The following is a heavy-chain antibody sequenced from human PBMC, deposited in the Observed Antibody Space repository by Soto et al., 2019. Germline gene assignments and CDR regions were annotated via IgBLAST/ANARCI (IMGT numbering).Heavy chain of an antibody. CDR3: ARTYYYDSSGPINWFDP. D-gene: IGHD3-22*01. CDR2: IYYSGST. Sequence: SETRSLTFTVSGGSISSSSYDWGLIHQPPGKGLGWFGSIYYSGSTYYNPSLKSRVTISVDTSKNQFSLKLSSVTAADTAVYYCARTYYYDSSGPINWFDPWGQGTLVTVSS. J-gene: IGHJ5*02. V-gene: IGHV4-39*01. CDR1: GGSISSSSYD.